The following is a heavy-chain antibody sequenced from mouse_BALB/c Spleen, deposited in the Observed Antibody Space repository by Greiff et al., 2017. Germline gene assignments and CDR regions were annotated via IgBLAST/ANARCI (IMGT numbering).Heavy chain of an antibody. CDR3: ARSDGYGAMDY. J-gene: IGHJ4*01. V-gene: IGHV3-2*02. CDR1: GYSITSDYA. CDR2: ISYSGST. Sequence: VQLKESGPGLVKPSQSLSLTCTVTGYSITSDYAWNWIRQFPGNKLEWMGYISYSGSTSYNPSLKSRISITRDTSKNQFFLQLNSVTTEDTATYYCARSDGYGAMDYWGQGTSVTVSS. D-gene: IGHD2-3*01.